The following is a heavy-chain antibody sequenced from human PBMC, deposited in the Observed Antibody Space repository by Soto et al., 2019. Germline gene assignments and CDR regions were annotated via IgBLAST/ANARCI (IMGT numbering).Heavy chain of an antibody. V-gene: IGHV4-59*01. Sequence: KQSQTLSLTCTVSGGSISSYYWSWIRQPPGKGLEWIGYIYYSGSTNYNPSLKSRVTISVDTSKNQFSLKLSSVTAADTAVYYCARAPRTGTTEWFDPWGQGTLVTVSS. J-gene: IGHJ5*02. CDR1: GGSISSYY. D-gene: IGHD1-1*01. CDR3: ARAPRTGTTEWFDP. CDR2: IYYSGST.